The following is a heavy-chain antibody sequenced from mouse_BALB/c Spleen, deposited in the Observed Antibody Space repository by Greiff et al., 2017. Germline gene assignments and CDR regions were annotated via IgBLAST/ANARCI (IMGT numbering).Heavy chain of an antibody. J-gene: IGHJ4*01. CDR3: ARAYYGNYDAMDY. CDR2: INPGSGGT. Sequence: VKLMESGAELVRPGTSVKVSCKASGYAFTNYLIEWVKQRPGQGLEWIGVINPGSGGTNYNEKFKGKATLTADKSSSTAYMQLSSLTSDDSAVYFCARAYYGNYDAMDYWGQGTSVTVSS. D-gene: IGHD2-10*01. V-gene: IGHV1-54*01. CDR1: GYAFTNYL.